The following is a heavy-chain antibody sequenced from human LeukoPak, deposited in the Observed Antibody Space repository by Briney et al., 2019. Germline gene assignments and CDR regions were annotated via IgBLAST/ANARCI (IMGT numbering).Heavy chain of an antibody. CDR3: ASERLWEFSLLDY. V-gene: IGHV4-59*01. Sequence: SETLSLTCTVSGGSISSYYSSWFRQPPGKGLEWIGYIYYSGSTNYNPSLKSRVTISVDTSKNQFSLKLSSVTAADTAVYYCASERLWEFSLLDYWGQGTLVTVSS. CDR1: GGSISSYY. CDR2: IYYSGST. J-gene: IGHJ4*02. D-gene: IGHD3-16*02.